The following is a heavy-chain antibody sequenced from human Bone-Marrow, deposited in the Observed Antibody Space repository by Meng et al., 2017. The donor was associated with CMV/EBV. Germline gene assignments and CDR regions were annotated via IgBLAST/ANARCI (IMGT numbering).Heavy chain of an antibody. J-gene: IGHJ6*02. D-gene: IGHD3-3*01. CDR1: YA. V-gene: IGHV1-69*05. CDR3: ARDLSITIFGVVTDYYYYGMDV. CDR2: IIPIFGTA. Sequence: YAIGWVRQATGQGLEWMGGIIPIFGTANYAQKFQGRVTITTDESTSTAYMELSSLRSEDTAVYYCARDLSITIFGVVTDYYYYGMDVWGQGTMVTVSS.